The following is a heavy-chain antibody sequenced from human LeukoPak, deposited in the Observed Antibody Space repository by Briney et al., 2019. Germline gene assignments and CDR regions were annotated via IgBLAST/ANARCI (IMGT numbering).Heavy chain of an antibody. V-gene: IGHV3-7*01. J-gene: IGHJ4*02. Sequence: GGSLRLSCAASGFPFNKYGMLWVRQAPGKGLEWVADIKQDGSEKYYVDSVKGRFTISRDNAKNSLYLQMNNLRAEDTAVYYCALTPDYYGSGSFDYWGQGTLVTVSS. CDR1: GFPFNKYG. CDR2: IKQDGSEK. CDR3: ALTPDYYGSGSFDY. D-gene: IGHD3-10*01.